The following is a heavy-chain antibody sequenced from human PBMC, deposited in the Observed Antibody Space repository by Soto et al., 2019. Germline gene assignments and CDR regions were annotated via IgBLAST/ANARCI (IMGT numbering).Heavy chain of an antibody. CDR1: GYTFTSYG. D-gene: IGHD3-3*01. CDR2: INPNSGGT. J-gene: IGHJ4*02. CDR3: ARAATIFGVVTSFDY. Sequence: ASVKVSCKASGYTFTSYGISWVRQAPGQGLEWMGWINPNSGGTNYAQKFQGRVTMTRDTSISTAYMELSRLRSDDTAVYYCARAATIFGVVTSFDYWGRGTLVTVSS. V-gene: IGHV1-2*02.